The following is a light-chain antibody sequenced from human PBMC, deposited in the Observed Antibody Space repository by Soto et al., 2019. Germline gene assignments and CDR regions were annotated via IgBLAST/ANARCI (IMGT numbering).Light chain of an antibody. CDR3: EQSYSTRWT. CDR1: QTISHY. CDR2: GAS. J-gene: IGKJ1*01. Sequence: DIQMTQSPSSLSASVGDRVTITCRASQTISHYLNWYQQKPGKAPKVLIYGASSLQSGVPSRFSGSGSGTDFTLSISSLQPEDFATYYCEQSYSTRWTFGQGTKVEIK. V-gene: IGKV1-39*01.